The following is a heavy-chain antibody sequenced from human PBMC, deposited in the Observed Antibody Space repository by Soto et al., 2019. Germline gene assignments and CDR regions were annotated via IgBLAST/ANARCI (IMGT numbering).Heavy chain of an antibody. J-gene: IGHJ6*02. CDR1: GGTFSSYA. Sequence: SVKVSCKASGGTFSSYAISWVRQAPGQGLEWMGGIIPIFGTANYAQKFQGRVTITADESTSTAYMELSSLRSEDTAVYYCARVTSIAAAGTAAFVYYGMDVWGQGTTVTVSS. CDR2: IIPIFGTA. V-gene: IGHV1-69*13. CDR3: ARVTSIAAAGTAAFVYYGMDV. D-gene: IGHD6-13*01.